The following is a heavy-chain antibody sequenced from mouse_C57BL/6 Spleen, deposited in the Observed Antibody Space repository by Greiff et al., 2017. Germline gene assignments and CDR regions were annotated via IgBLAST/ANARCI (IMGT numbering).Heavy chain of an antibody. CDR3: ARWYYGSSIPFAY. CDR2: IYPGSGST. J-gene: IGHJ3*01. Sequence: VQLQQPGAELVKPGASVKMSCKASGYTFTSYWITWVKQRPGQGLEWIGDIYPGSGSTNYNEKFKSKATLTVDTSSSTAYMQLSSLTSEDSAVYYCARWYYGSSIPFAYWGKGTLVTVSA. CDR1: GYTFTSYW. V-gene: IGHV1-55*01. D-gene: IGHD1-1*01.